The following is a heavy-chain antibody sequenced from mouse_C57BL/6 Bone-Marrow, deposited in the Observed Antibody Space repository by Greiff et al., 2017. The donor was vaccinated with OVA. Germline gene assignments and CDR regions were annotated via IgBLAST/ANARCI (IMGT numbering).Heavy chain of an antibody. CDR1: GFTFTSYW. CDR3: ARGGDWAY. J-gene: IGHJ3*01. V-gene: IGHV1-72*01. D-gene: IGHD2-13*01. Sequence: QVQLQQPGAELVKPGASVKLSCKASGFTFTSYWMHWVQQRPGRGLEWIGRIDPNSGGTKYNEKFKSKATLTVDKPSSTANMQLSSLKSEDSAVYYCARGGDWAYWGQGTLVTVSA. CDR2: IDPNSGGT.